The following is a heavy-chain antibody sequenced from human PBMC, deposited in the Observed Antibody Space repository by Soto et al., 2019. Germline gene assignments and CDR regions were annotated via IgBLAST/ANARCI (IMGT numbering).Heavy chain of an antibody. D-gene: IGHD3-10*01. Sequence: QVQLVESGGGVVQPGRSLRLSCAASGFTFSSYAMHWVRQAPGKGLEWVAVISNDGTKTYYADSVKGRFTISRDNSKGTLNLQMNSLRTEDAAVYFCARTYYLGSGSGAPFDSWGQGTLVTVSS. J-gene: IGHJ4*02. CDR2: ISNDGTKT. V-gene: IGHV3-30-3*01. CDR3: ARTYYLGSGSGAPFDS. CDR1: GFTFSSYA.